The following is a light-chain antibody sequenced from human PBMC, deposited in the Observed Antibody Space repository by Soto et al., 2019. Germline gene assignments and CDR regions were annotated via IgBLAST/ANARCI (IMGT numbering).Light chain of an antibody. Sequence: EIVMTQSPATLSVSPGERATLSCRASQRVKTNLAWYQQKVGQAPRLLIYGASTRATGIPARFSGSGSGTGFTLTISRLEPEDFAVYYCQQYGSSPRTFGPGTKVDIK. CDR1: QRVKTN. CDR3: QQYGSSPRT. J-gene: IGKJ3*01. V-gene: IGKV3-20*01. CDR2: GAS.